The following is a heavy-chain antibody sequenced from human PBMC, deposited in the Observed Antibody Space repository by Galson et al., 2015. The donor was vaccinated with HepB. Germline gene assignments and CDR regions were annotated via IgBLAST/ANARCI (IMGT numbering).Heavy chain of an antibody. CDR1: GFIVSSSY. CDR2: IYSGGST. CDR3: ASVSRNYFYHGMDV. Sequence: SLRLSCAASGFIVSSSYMSWVRQAPGKGLEWVSLIYSGGSTYFADSVQGRFTISRDSSKNTLYLKMNSLRAEDTAMYYCASVSRNYFYHGMDVWGRGTTVTVSS. J-gene: IGHJ6*02. D-gene: IGHD3-10*01. V-gene: IGHV3-53*01.